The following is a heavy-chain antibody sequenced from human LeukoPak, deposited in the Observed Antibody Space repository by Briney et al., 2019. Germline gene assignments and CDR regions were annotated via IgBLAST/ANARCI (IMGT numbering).Heavy chain of an antibody. D-gene: IGHD3-10*01. CDR1: GFTFSSYA. J-gene: IGHJ5*02. CDR3: AKPMYYYGSGSPYNWFDP. V-gene: IGHV3-23*01. CDR2: ISGRGDST. Sequence: GGSLRLSCAASGFTFSSYAMTWVRQAPGKGLEWVSSISGRGDSTSYADSVKGRSTISRDNSKNTLFLQMNSLRAEDTALYYCAKPMYYYGSGSPYNWFDPWGQGTLVTVSS.